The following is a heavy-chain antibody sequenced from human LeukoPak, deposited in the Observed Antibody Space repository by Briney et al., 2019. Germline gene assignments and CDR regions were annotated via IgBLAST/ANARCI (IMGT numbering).Heavy chain of an antibody. CDR2: ISYSGRT. CDR3: ARRDYDGSLPYAFDI. J-gene: IGHJ3*02. V-gene: IGHV4-59*08. Sequence: SETLSLTCTVSGGSISGYHWGWIRQPPGKGLEWIGYISYSGRTNYNPSLKSRVAVSVDTSKNQFSLKLSSMTAADTAVYYCARRDYDGSLPYAFDIWGQGTVVTVSS. D-gene: IGHD3-22*01. CDR1: GGSISGYH.